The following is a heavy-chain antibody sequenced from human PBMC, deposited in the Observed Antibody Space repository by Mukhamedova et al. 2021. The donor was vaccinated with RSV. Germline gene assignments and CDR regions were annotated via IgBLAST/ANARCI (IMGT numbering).Heavy chain of an antibody. CDR3: ARRADGFDF. Sequence: SPSFQGQVTISADQSISTAYLQWNSLRASDTAVYYCARRADGFDFWGQGTMVIVSS. V-gene: IGHV5-51*01. J-gene: IGHJ3*01.